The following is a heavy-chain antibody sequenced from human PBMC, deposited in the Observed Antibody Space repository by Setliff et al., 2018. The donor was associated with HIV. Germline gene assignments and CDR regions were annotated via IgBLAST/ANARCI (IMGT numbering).Heavy chain of an antibody. J-gene: IGHJ6*03. CDR3: ARGRVAVAGINYYYYYMDV. D-gene: IGHD6-19*01. CDR1: GYTFTNYD. Sequence: ASVKVSCKASGYTFTNYDINWVRQATGQGLEWMGWMNPNSGNTGHAQKFQGRVTITRNTSISTAYMELSSLRSEDTAMYYCARGRVAVAGINYYYYYMDVWGKGTTVTVSS. V-gene: IGHV1-8*03. CDR2: MNPNSGNT.